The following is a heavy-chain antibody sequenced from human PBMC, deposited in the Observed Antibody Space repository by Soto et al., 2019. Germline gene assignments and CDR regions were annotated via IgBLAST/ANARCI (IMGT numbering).Heavy chain of an antibody. D-gene: IGHD3-22*01. CDR3: SKSDYYDGGGYPYWFDY. Sequence: ASVKVSCKASGGSFSSDCFSWVRLAPGQGLEWMGGIIPISDTPNYAQKFQGRVTISADESTSTAYMELDSLTSEDTAIYFCSKSDYYDGGGYPYWFDYWGQGTLVTVSS. CDR2: IIPISDTP. J-gene: IGHJ4*02. V-gene: IGHV1-69*13. CDR1: GGSFSSDC.